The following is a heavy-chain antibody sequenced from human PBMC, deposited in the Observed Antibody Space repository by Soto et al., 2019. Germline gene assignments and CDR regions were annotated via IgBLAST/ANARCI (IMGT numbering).Heavy chain of an antibody. Sequence: VKVSCKASGYTFTSYYMHWVRQAPGQGLEWMGIINPSGGSTSYAQKFQGRVTMTRDTSTSTVYMELSSLRSEDTAVYYCAREKISSSHYYYYGMAVWGQGTTVTVSS. J-gene: IGHJ6*02. CDR2: INPSGGST. D-gene: IGHD6-6*01. CDR1: GYTFTSYY. CDR3: AREKISSSHYYYYGMAV. V-gene: IGHV1-46*01.